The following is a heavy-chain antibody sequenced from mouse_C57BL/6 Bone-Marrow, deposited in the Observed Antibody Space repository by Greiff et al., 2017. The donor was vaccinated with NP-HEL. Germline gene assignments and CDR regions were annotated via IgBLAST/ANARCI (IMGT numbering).Heavy chain of an antibody. CDR1: GYTFTSYT. CDR3: ARITTAPFDY. V-gene: IGHV1-4*01. Sequence: QVQLQQSGAELARPGASVKMSCKASGYTFTSYTMHWVKQRPGQGLEWIGYINPSSGYTKYNQKFKDKATLTADKSSSTAYMQLSSLTSEDSAVDYCARITTAPFDYWGQGTTLTVSS. J-gene: IGHJ2*01. CDR2: INPSSGYT. D-gene: IGHD1-2*01.